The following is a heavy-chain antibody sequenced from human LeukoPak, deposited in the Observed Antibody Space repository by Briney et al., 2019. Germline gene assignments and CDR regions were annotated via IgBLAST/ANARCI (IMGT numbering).Heavy chain of an antibody. CDR1: GFTFSSFA. J-gene: IGHJ4*02. CDR3: AKQRASYGYVFDY. D-gene: IGHD5-18*01. CDR2: TSGSGGNT. V-gene: IGHV3-23*01. Sequence: GGSLRLSCAASGFTFSSFAMSWVRQAPGKGLEWASSTSGSGGNTYYAHSVKGRFTISRDNFKNTLFLQMNSLRAEDTATYYCAKQRASYGYVFDYWGQGTLVTVSS.